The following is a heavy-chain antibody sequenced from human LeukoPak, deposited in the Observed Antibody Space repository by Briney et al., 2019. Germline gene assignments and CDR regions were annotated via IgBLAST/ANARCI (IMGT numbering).Heavy chain of an antibody. CDR2: ISGSGGST. CDR3: AKDRVIGYIGYGLAFDY. V-gene: IGHV3-23*01. Sequence: GGSLRLSCAASGFTFSSYAMSWVRQAPGKGLEWVSAISGSGGSTYYADSVKGRITISRDNSKNTLYLQMNSLRAEDTAIYYCAKDRVIGYIGYGLAFDYWGQGTLVTVSS. J-gene: IGHJ4*02. D-gene: IGHD5-12*01. CDR1: GFTFSSYA.